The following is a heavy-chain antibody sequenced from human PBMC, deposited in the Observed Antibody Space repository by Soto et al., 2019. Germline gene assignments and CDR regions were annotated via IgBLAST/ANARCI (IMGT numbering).Heavy chain of an antibody. V-gene: IGHV6-1*01. D-gene: IGHD6-13*01. CDR1: GDSVSSNSAA. Sequence: KQSQTLSLTCAISGDSVSSNSAAWNWIRQSPSRGLEWLGRTYYRSKWYNDYAVSVKSRITINPDTSKNQFSLQLNSVTPEDTAVYYCARDLSNSNHYYYYGMDVWGQGTTVTVSS. J-gene: IGHJ6*02. CDR3: ARDLSNSNHYYYYGMDV. CDR2: TYYRSKWYN.